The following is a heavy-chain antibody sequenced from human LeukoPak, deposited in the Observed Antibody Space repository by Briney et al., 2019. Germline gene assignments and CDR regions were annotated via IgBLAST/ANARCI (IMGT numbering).Heavy chain of an antibody. CDR3: AKDTMVRGVNWFDP. Sequence: GGAPRISSAAPGFTFSSYALSWGRPAPREGVGWGSAISGSGGSTYYADSVKGRFTISRDNSKNTLYLQMNSLRAEDTAVYYCAKDTMVRGVNWFDPWGQGTLVTVSS. D-gene: IGHD3-10*01. CDR1: GFTFSSYA. V-gene: IGHV3-23*01. J-gene: IGHJ5*02. CDR2: ISGSGGST.